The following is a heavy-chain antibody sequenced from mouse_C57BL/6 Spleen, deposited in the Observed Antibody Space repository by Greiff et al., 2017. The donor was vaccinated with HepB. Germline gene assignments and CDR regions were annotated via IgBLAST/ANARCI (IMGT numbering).Heavy chain of an antibody. J-gene: IGHJ1*03. V-gene: IGHV1-22*01. D-gene: IGHD2-4*01. CDR2: INPNNGGT. CDR3: ASLGLLPTGYFDV. CDR1: GYTFTDYN. Sequence: EVQGVESGPELVKPGASVKMSCKASGYTFTDYNMHWVKQSHGKSLEWIGYINPNNGGTSYNQKFKGKATLTVNKSSSTAYMELRSLTSEDSAVYYCASLGLLPTGYFDVWGTGTTVTVSS.